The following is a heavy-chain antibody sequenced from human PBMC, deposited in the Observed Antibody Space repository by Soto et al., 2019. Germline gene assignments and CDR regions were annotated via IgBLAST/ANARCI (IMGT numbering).Heavy chain of an antibody. CDR2: MNPSSGNT. D-gene: IGHD3-3*01. Sequence: ASVKVACKSSGYTFTSYDFNWVRQATGQGPEWMGWMNPSSGNTGYAQKFQGRVTMTRDTSITTAYMELSSLRSDDTAVYYCARAPREWGFDYRGPGTLVIVSA. CDR3: ARAPREWGFDY. CDR1: GYTFTSYD. J-gene: IGHJ4*02. V-gene: IGHV1-8*01.